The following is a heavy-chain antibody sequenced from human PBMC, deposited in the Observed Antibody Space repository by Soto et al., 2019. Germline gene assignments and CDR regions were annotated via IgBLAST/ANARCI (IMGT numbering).Heavy chain of an antibody. D-gene: IGHD4-17*01. Sequence: QVQLVQSGAEVKKPGASVKVSCKVSGYTLTELSMHWVRQAPGKGLEWMGGFDPEDGETIYAQKFQGRVTMTEDTSTDTAYMELSSLRSADTAGYYCATVPHYGGRPDYWGQGPLVTVSS. J-gene: IGHJ4*02. CDR2: FDPEDGET. CDR1: GYTLTELS. CDR3: ATVPHYGGRPDY. V-gene: IGHV1-24*01.